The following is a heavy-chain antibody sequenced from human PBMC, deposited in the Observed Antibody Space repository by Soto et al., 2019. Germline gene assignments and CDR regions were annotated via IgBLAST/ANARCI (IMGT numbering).Heavy chain of an antibody. D-gene: IGHD3-10*01. J-gene: IGHJ6*03. CDR1: GYTFTSYA. V-gene: IGHV7-4-1*01. CDR3: ARVLSGYYYYNMDV. Sequence: ASVKVSCKASGYTFTSYAMNWVRQAPGQGLEWMGWINTNTGNPTYAQGFTGRFVFSLDTSVSTAYLQICSLKAEDTAVYYCARVLSGYYYYNMDVWGKGPTVPVPS. CDR2: INTNTGNP.